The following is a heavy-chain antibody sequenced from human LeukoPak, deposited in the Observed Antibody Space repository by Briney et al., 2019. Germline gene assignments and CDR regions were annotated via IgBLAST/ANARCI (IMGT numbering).Heavy chain of an antibody. CDR1: GFTFSSYA. V-gene: IGHV3-23*01. Sequence: PGGSLRLSCAASGFTFSSYAMSWVRQAPGKGLEWVSAISGSGGSTYHAQSVKGRFTISRDNAKNTLYLQMNSLRAEDTAVYYCAKDLRGAAAGPWGYYFDYWGQGTLVTVSS. CDR2: ISGSGGST. D-gene: IGHD6-13*01. J-gene: IGHJ4*02. CDR3: AKDLRGAAAGPWGYYFDY.